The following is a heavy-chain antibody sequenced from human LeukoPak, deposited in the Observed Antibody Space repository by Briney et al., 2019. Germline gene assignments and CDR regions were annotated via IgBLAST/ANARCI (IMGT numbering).Heavy chain of an antibody. Sequence: PGGSLRLSCAASGFTFSSYGMHWVRQAPGKGLEWVAVISYDGSNKYYADSVKGRFTISRDNSKNTLYRQMNGLRAEDTAVYYCAKTTGKADYYYYGMDVWGQGTTVTVSS. CDR2: ISYDGSNK. J-gene: IGHJ6*02. V-gene: IGHV3-30*18. D-gene: IGHD1-1*01. CDR1: GFTFSSYG. CDR3: AKTTGKADYYYYGMDV.